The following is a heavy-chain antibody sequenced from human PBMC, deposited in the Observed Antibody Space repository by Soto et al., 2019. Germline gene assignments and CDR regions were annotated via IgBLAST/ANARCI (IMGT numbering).Heavy chain of an antibody. Sequence: GSLRLSCAASGFTVSSNYMSWVRQAPGKGLEWVSVIYSGGSTYYADSVKGRFTISRDNSKNTLYLQMNSLRAEDTAVYYCARSSGWSTYYYYGMDVWGQGTTVTVSS. CDR2: IYSGGST. V-gene: IGHV3-66*01. D-gene: IGHD6-19*01. CDR1: GFTVSSNY. J-gene: IGHJ6*02. CDR3: ARSSGWSTYYYYGMDV.